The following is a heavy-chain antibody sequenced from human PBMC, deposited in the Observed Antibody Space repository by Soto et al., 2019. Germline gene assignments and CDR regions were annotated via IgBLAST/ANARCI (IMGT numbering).Heavy chain of an antibody. CDR3: AKGVGGSQSPYYYYYGMDV. V-gene: IGHV3-30*18. CDR1: GFTFSSYG. D-gene: IGHD1-26*01. Sequence: VGSLRLSCAASGFTFSSYGMHWVRQAPGKGLEWVAVISYDGSNKYYADSVKGRFTISRDNSKNTLYLQMNSLRAEDTAVYYCAKGVGGSQSPYYYYYGMDVWGQGTTVTVSS. CDR2: ISYDGSNK. J-gene: IGHJ6*02.